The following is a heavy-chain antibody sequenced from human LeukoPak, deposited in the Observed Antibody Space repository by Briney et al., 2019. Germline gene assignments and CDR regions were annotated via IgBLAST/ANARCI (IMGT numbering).Heavy chain of an antibody. D-gene: IGHD3-9*01. J-gene: IGHJ4*02. CDR1: GYTLTELS. CDR2: FDPEDGET. V-gene: IGHV1-24*01. CDR3: ATDTSRFDWLHYFDY. Sequence: ASVKVSCKVSGYTLTELSMHWVRQAPGKGLEWMGGFDPEDGETIYAQKFQGRVTMTEDTSTDTAYMELSSLRSEDTAVYYCATDTSRFDWLHYFDYWGQGTLVTVSS.